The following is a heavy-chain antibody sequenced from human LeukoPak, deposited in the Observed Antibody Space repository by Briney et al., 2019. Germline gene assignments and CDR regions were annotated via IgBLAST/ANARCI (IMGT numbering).Heavy chain of an antibody. J-gene: IGHJ4*02. Sequence: SETLSLTCTVSGGSISSSSYYWGWIRQPPGKGLEWIGSIYYSGSTYYNPSLKSRVTISVDTSKNQFSLKLSSVTAADTAVYYCARVGGGDSSGYYPSLDYWGQGTLVTVSS. V-gene: IGHV4-39*01. CDR1: GGSISSSSYY. D-gene: IGHD3-22*01. CDR3: ARVGGGDSSGYYPSLDY. CDR2: IYYSGST.